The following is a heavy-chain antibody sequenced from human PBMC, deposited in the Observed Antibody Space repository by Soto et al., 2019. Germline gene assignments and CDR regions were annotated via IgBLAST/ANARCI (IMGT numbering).Heavy chain of an antibody. CDR3: ARAERRTWYSSGWYCWFDP. J-gene: IGHJ5*02. D-gene: IGHD6-19*01. V-gene: IGHV1-18*01. Sequence: QVQLVQSGAEVKKPGASVKVSCKASGYTFTSYGISWVRQAPGQGLEWMGWISAYNGNTNYAQKLQGRVTMTTDTSTSTAYMELRSLRSDDTAVYYCARAERRTWYSSGWYCWFDPWGQGTLVTVSS. CDR1: GYTFTSYG. CDR2: ISAYNGNT.